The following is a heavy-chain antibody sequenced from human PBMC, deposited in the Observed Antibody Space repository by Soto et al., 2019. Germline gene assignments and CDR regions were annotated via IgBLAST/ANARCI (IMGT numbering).Heavy chain of an antibody. D-gene: IGHD6-19*01. V-gene: IGHV3-23*01. Sequence: GGSLRLSCAASGFTFTRYSMNWVRQAPGKGLEWVSSISGRGDRTYYTDPVKGRFTNSRDNSRNTVYLQMNSLRVEDTAVYYCAKGASTDSGGWAYFDSWGQGTLVTVSS. CDR2: ISGRGDRT. CDR1: GFTFTRYS. CDR3: AKGASTDSGGWAYFDS. J-gene: IGHJ4*02.